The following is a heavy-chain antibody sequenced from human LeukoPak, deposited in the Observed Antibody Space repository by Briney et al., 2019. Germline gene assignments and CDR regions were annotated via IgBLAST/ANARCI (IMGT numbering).Heavy chain of an antibody. J-gene: IGHJ3*02. D-gene: IGHD1-26*01. CDR1: GFTFSSYA. CDR3: ASPGRYSVSHDAFDI. Sequence: GGSLRLSCAASGFTFSSYAMHWVRQAPGKGLEWVAVISYDGSNKYYADSVKGRFTTSRDNSKNTLYLQMNSLRAEDTAVYYCASPGRYSVSHDAFDIWGQGTMVTVSS. CDR2: ISYDGSNK. V-gene: IGHV3-30*04.